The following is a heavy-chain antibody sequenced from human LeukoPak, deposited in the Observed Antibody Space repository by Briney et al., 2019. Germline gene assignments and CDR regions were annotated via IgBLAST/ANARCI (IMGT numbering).Heavy chain of an antibody. V-gene: IGHV4-59*01. CDR1: GGSISSYY. CDR2: IYYSGST. D-gene: IGHD6-13*01. J-gene: IGHJ4*02. Sequence: SETLSLTCTVSGGSISSYYWSWIRQPPGKGLEWIGYIYYSGSTNYNPSLKSRVTISVDTSKNQFSLKLSSVTAADTAVYYCARTAAAGTGWYYFDYWGQGTLVTVSS. CDR3: ARTAAAGTGWYYFDY.